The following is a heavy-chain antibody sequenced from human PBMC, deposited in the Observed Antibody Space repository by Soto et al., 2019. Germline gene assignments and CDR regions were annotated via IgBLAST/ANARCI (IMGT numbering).Heavy chain of an antibody. J-gene: IGHJ6*04. D-gene: IGHD1-26*01. V-gene: IGHV1-46*01. CDR3: AREEHLDYYYYGMDV. CDR2: INPSGGST. CDR1: GYTFTSYY. Sequence: ASVKVSCKASGYTFTSYYMHWVRQAPGQGLEWMGIINPSGGSTSYAQKFQGRVTMTRDTSTSTVYMELSSLRSEDTAVYYCAREEHLDYYYYGMDVWGKGTTVTVSS.